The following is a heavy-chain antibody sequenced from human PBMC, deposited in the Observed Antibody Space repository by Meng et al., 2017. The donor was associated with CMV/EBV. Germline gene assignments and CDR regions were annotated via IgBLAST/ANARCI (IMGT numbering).Heavy chain of an antibody. D-gene: IGHD2-2*01. V-gene: IGHV1-69*10. CDR2: IIPILGIA. CDR3: ARDLRVPARPLYYYYGMDV. Sequence: GGSLRLSCKASGGTFSSYAISWVRQAPGQGLEWMGGIIPILGIANYAQKFQGRVTITADKSTSTAYMELSSLRSEDTAVYYCARDLRVPARPLYYYYGMDVWGQGTTVTVSS. CDR1: GGTFSSYA. J-gene: IGHJ6*02.